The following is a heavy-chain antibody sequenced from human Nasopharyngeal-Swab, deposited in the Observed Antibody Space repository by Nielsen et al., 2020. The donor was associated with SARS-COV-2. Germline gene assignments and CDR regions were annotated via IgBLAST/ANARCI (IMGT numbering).Heavy chain of an antibody. Sequence: SETLSLTCTVSGGSISSSSYYWGWIRQPPGKGLEWIGSIYYSGSTYYNPSLKSRVTISVDTSKNQFSRKLSSVTAADTAVYYCARRGRIAVAGFFDYWGQGTLVTVSS. CDR1: GGSISSSSYY. D-gene: IGHD6-19*01. CDR2: IYYSGST. J-gene: IGHJ4*02. CDR3: ARRGRIAVAGFFDY. V-gene: IGHV4-39*01.